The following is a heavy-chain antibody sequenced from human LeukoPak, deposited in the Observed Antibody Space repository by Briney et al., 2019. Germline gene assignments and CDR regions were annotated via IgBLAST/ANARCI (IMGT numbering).Heavy chain of an antibody. Sequence: ASVTVSCQASGGTFSSYAISWVRQAPGQGLEWMGGIIPIFGTPNYAQKFQGRVTITADESTSTAYMELSSLRSEDTAVYYCARSSPGGGDPDRAFDIWGQGTMVTVSS. D-gene: IGHD2-21*02. CDR2: IIPIFGTP. J-gene: IGHJ3*02. V-gene: IGHV1-69*01. CDR3: ARSSPGGGDPDRAFDI. CDR1: GGTFSSYA.